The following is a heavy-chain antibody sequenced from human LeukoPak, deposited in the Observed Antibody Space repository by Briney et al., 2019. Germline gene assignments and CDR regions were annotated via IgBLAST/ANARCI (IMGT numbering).Heavy chain of an antibody. V-gene: IGHV4-39*01. CDR1: GGSVTISSYY. J-gene: IGHJ5*02. CDR2: MSHSGSA. D-gene: IGHD3-10*01. Sequence: SETLSLTCTVSGGSVTISSYYWGWIRQPPGKGLEWIGSMSHSGSAFYNPSLKSRVSISVDTSKNLFSLRVTSVTAADTALYYCARRSLREAYNRFDPWGQGTLVTVSS. CDR3: ARRSLREAYNRFDP.